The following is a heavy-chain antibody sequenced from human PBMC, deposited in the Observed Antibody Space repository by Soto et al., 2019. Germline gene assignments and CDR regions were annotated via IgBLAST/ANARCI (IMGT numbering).Heavy chain of an antibody. CDR3: ARRSSSGWYFDY. D-gene: IGHD6-19*01. J-gene: IGHJ4*02. CDR1: GGSISSSSYF. Sequence: SETLSLTCTVSGGSISSSSYFWGWIRQPPEKGLEWIGSIYYSGSTYYNPSLKSRVTISVDTSKNQFSLKLSSVTAADTAVYYCARRSSSGWYFDYWGQGTLVTVSS. CDR2: IYYSGST. V-gene: IGHV4-39*01.